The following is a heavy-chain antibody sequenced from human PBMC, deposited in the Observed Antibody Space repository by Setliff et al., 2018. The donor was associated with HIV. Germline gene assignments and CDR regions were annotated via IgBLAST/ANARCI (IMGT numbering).Heavy chain of an antibody. J-gene: IGHJ4*02. D-gene: IGHD5-18*01. CDR3: AREDGYSCGVPDYFDN. Sequence: PSETLSLTCAVSDYSISGGPYWSWIRQPPGKGLEWIGYISYSGSTKYNPSLKSRVTISVDTSKNQFSLKLSSVAAADTAVYYCAREDGYSCGVPDYFDNWGQGTLVTVSS. CDR1: DYSISGGPY. V-gene: IGHV4-61*08. CDR2: ISYSGST.